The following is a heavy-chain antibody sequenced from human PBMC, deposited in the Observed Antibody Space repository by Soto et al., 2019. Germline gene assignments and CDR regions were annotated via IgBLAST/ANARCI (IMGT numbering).Heavy chain of an antibody. Sequence: PGGSLRLSCAVSGFTFSSYGMHWVRQAPGKGLEWVAVISYDGSNKYYADSVKGRFTISRDNSKNTLYLQMNSLRAEDTAVYYCAKSPIYYGSGSYFDYWGQGTLVTVSS. CDR1: GFTFSSYG. J-gene: IGHJ4*02. CDR2: ISYDGSNK. V-gene: IGHV3-30*18. CDR3: AKSPIYYGSGSYFDY. D-gene: IGHD3-10*01.